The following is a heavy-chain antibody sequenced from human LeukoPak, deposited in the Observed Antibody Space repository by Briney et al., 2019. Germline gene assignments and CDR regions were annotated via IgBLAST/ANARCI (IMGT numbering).Heavy chain of an antibody. CDR1: GGSFSGYY. CDR3: APLREGYCSSTSCRKHKFFDY. D-gene: IGHD2-2*01. J-gene: IGHJ4*02. CDR2: INHSGST. V-gene: IGHV4-34*01. Sequence: SETLSLTCAVYGGSFSGYYWSWIRQPPGKGLGWIGEINHSGSTNYNPSLKSRVTISVDTSKNQFSLKLSSVTAADTAVYYCAPLREGYCSSTSCRKHKFFDYWGQGTLVTVSS.